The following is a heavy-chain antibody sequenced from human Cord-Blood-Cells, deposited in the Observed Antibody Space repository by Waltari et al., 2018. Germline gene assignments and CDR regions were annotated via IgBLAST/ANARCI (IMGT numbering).Heavy chain of an antibody. CDR2: IGTAGDT. Sequence: EVQLVESGGGLVQPGGSLRLSCAASGFTFSSYDLHRVRQATGKGLEWVSAIGTAGDTYYPGSVKGRFTISRENAKNSLYLQMNSLRAGDTAVYYCARDPGDDRYFDLWGRGTLVTVSS. CDR1: GFTFSSYD. V-gene: IGHV3-13*01. CDR3: ARDPGDDRYFDL. D-gene: IGHD3-10*01. J-gene: IGHJ2*01.